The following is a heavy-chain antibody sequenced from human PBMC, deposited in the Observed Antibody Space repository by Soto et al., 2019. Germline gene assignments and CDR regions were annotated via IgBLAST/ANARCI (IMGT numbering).Heavy chain of an antibody. Sequence: QVQLQQWGAGLLKPSETLSLTCAVYGGSFSGYYWSWIRQPPGKGLEWIGEINHSGSTNYNPSLKSQVSISGDTSTNQFYLKLSSVTAADTAVYYCARGDDYVWGSYRRPHRAEDAFDIWGQGTMVTVSS. CDR3: ARGDDYVWGSYRRPHRAEDAFDI. J-gene: IGHJ3*02. CDR1: GGSFSGYY. D-gene: IGHD3-16*02. V-gene: IGHV4-34*01. CDR2: INHSGST.